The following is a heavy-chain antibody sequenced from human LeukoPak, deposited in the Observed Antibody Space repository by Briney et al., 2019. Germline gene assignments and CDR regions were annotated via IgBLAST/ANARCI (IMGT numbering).Heavy chain of an antibody. CDR2: IKQDGSEK. Sequence: GGSLRLSCAASGFTFSSYWMSWVRQAPGKGLEWVANIKQDGSEKYYVDSVKGRFTISRDNAKNSLYVQMNSLRAEDTALYYCAKGGYYYYYYGMDVWGQGTTVTVSS. V-gene: IGHV3-7*03. D-gene: IGHD3-10*01. J-gene: IGHJ6*02. CDR1: GFTFSSYW. CDR3: AKGGYYYYYYGMDV.